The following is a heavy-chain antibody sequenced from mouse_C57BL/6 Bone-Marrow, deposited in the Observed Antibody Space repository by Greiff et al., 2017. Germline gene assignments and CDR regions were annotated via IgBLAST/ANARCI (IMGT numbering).Heavy chain of an antibody. CDR3: ASFFITTVVATKGFAY. J-gene: IGHJ3*01. D-gene: IGHD1-1*01. V-gene: IGHV1-64*01. CDR1: GYTFTSYW. CDR2: IHPNSGST. Sequence: QVQLQQPGAELVKPGASVKLSCKASGYTFTSYWMHWVKQRPGQGLEWIGMIHPNSGSTNYNEKFKSKATLTVDKSSSTAYMQLSSLTSEDTAVYYCASFFITTVVATKGFAYWGQVTLVTVSA.